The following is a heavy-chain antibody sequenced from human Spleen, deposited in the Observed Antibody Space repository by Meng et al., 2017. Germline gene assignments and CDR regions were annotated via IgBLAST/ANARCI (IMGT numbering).Heavy chain of an antibody. Sequence: QVQLQQWGAGLLKPSETLSLTCAVYGGSFSGYYWSWIRQPPGKGLEWIGEIYHSGTTKYNPSLKSRITISIDKSKNQFSLKLSSVTAADTAVYYCARLTGRYYFDYWGQGTLVTVS. J-gene: IGHJ4*02. D-gene: IGHD1-26*01. V-gene: IGHV4-34*01. CDR2: IYHSGTT. CDR3: ARLTGRYYFDY. CDR1: GGSFSGYY.